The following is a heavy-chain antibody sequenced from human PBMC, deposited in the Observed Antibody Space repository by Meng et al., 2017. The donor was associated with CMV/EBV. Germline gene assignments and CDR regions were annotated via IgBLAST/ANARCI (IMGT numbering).Heavy chain of an antibody. CDR3: ARNYVPAAISGDAFDI. Sequence: GGSLRLSCAASGFTFSSYSMNWVRQAPGKGLEWVSSISSSSSYIYYAGSVKGRFTISRDNAKNSLYLQMNSLRAEDTAVYYCARNYVPAAISGDAFDIWGQGTMVTVSS. CDR2: ISSSSSYI. V-gene: IGHV3-21*01. D-gene: IGHD2-2*01. J-gene: IGHJ3*02. CDR1: GFTFSSYS.